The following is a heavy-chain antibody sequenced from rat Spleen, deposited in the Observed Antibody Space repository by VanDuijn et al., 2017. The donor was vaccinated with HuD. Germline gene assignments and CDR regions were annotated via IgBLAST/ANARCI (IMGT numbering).Heavy chain of an antibody. V-gene: IGHV5-29*01. CDR2: ISYDGSST. D-gene: IGHD1-1*01. CDR3: TRLYYSNWFAY. CDR1: GFTFSDYH. Sequence: EVQLVESDGGLVQPGRSLKLSCAASGFTFSDYHMAWVRQAPTKGLEWVATISYDGSSTYYRDSVKGRFTISRDHAKSTLYLQMNSLRSEDTATYYCTRLYYSNWFAYWGQGTLVTVSS. J-gene: IGHJ3*01.